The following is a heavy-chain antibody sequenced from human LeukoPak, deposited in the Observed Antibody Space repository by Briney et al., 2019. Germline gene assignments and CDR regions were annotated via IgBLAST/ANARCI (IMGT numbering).Heavy chain of an antibody. CDR3: ARDKGYCSDGSCYWDY. D-gene: IGHD2-15*01. Sequence: GGSLRLSCAASGFTFSSYSMNWVRQAPGKGLEWVSSISSSSSYIYYADSVKGRFTISRDNAKNSLYLQMNSLRAKDTAVYYCARDKGYCSDGSCYWDYWGQGTLVTVSS. CDR2: ISSSSSYI. J-gene: IGHJ4*02. CDR1: GFTFSSYS. V-gene: IGHV3-21*01.